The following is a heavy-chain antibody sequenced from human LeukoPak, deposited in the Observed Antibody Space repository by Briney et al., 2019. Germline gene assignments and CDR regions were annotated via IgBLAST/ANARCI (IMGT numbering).Heavy chain of an antibody. CDR1: GFTFSSYA. CDR2: ISSNGGST. V-gene: IGHV3-64*01. D-gene: IGHD6-19*01. Sequence: GGSLRLSCAASGFTFSSYAMHWVRQAPGKGLEYVSAISSNGGSTYYANSVKGRFTISRDNSKNTLCLQMGSLRAEDMAVYYCARVGIAVAGGFDYWGQGTLVTVSS. CDR3: ARVGIAVAGGFDY. J-gene: IGHJ4*02.